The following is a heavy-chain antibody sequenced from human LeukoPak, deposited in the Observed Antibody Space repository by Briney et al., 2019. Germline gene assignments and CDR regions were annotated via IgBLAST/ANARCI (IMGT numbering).Heavy chain of an antibody. V-gene: IGHV1-46*01. CDR2: INPSGGST. J-gene: IGHJ4*02. CDR1: GYTFTSYY. Sequence: ASVKVSCKASGYTFTSYYMHWVRQAPGQGLEWMGIINPSGGSTSYAQKFQGRGTMTRDMSTSTVYMELSSLRSDDTAVYYCAVRLVERHYWGQGTLVTVSS. CDR3: AVRLVERHY. D-gene: IGHD1-1*01.